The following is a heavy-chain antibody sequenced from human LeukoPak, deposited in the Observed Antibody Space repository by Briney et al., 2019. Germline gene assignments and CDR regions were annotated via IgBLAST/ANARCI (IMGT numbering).Heavy chain of an antibody. Sequence: GGSLRLSCAASGFIFSGSAMHWVRQASGKGLEWVGRIRSKANSYATAYAASVKGRFTISRDDSKNTAYLQMNSLKTEDTAVYYCTRLGSSGWLDYWGQGTLVTVSS. J-gene: IGHJ4*02. CDR2: IRSKANSYAT. CDR1: GFIFSGSA. V-gene: IGHV3-73*01. D-gene: IGHD6-19*01. CDR3: TRLGSSGWLDY.